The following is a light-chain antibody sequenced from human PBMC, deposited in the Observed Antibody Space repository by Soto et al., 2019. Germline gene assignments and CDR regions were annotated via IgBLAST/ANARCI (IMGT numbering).Light chain of an antibody. CDR3: QQCADAPLT. CDR1: QSVSRNY. J-gene: IGKJ1*01. Sequence: EIVLTQSPGTLSLSPGERATLSCRASQSVSRNYLAWYQQKPGQAPRLLIYDASSRATGIPDRFSGSGSGTDFTLTISRREPEDFAVYYCQQCADAPLTFGQGTKVEIK. CDR2: DAS. V-gene: IGKV3-20*01.